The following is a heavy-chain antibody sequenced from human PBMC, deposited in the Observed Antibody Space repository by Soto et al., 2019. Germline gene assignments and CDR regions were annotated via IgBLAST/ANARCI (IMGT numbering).Heavy chain of an antibody. V-gene: IGHV4-39*02. CDR3: ATVLVGGTRHPDSDS. Sequence: SETLSLTCTVSGGSINNNNYYWAWIRQPPGKGLSWIASIYYDGSTYYNSSLKSRFTISRDTSKNHFSLRLTSMTAADTAVYYCATVLVGGTRHPDSDSWGQGTLGTVSS. J-gene: IGHJ4*02. CDR2: IYYDGST. CDR1: GGSINNNNYY. D-gene: IGHD2-15*01.